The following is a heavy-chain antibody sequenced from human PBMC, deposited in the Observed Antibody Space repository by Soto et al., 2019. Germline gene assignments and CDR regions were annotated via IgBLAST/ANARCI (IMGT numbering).Heavy chain of an antibody. D-gene: IGHD3-3*01. Sequence: EVQLLESGGGLLQPGGSLRLSCAASGFTFSSYAMSWVRQAPGKGLEWVSGMSGNGGSAYYVDSGKGRFTISRDNSKKTLYLQMNSLRAEDTAVYYCAKGPIFGVENIYDYWGQGTLVTVSS. J-gene: IGHJ4*02. V-gene: IGHV3-23*01. CDR1: GFTFSSYA. CDR2: MSGNGGSA. CDR3: AKGPIFGVENIYDY.